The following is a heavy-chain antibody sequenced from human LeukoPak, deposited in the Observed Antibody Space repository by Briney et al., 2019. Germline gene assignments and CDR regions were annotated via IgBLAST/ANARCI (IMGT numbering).Heavy chain of an antibody. D-gene: IGHD6-19*01. J-gene: IGHJ4*02. Sequence: GGSLRLSCAASGFTFSRYWMSWVRQAPGRGREWVANIKQDGSEKYYVDSVKGRFTISRDNAKNSLYLKMNSLRAEDTAVYYCARSRIAVAGITYYFDYWGQGTLVTVSS. V-gene: IGHV3-7*01. CDR2: IKQDGSEK. CDR1: GFTFSRYW. CDR3: ARSRIAVAGITYYFDY.